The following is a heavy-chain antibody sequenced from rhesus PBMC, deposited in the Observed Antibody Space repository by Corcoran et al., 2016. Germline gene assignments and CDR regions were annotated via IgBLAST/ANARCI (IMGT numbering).Heavy chain of an antibody. J-gene: IGHJ4*01. CDR2: IYGSGSST. CDR1: GGSVSSSY. Sequence: QLQLQESGPGLVKPSETLSVTCAVSGGSVSSSYWSWIRQAPGKGLAWIGYIYGSGSSTNYHPSLKSPVNLAVATPKNQLSLKLSSMTTADTSLYYCARDRSPNPVIRVDYWGQGVLVTVSS. CDR3: ARDRSPNPVIRVDY. V-gene: IGHV4-169*02. D-gene: IGHD2-33*01.